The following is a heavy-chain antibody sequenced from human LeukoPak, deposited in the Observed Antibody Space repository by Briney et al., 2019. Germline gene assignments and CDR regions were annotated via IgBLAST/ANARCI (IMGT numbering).Heavy chain of an antibody. D-gene: IGHD1-26*01. Sequence: GGSLRLSCAASGFTFSKYSMNWVRQAPGKGLEWVSSISTSSTYIYYADSMKGRFTVSRDNAKKSLYLQMSSLRVEDTAVYYCARAKPSGSYLYDYWGQGTLVTVSS. J-gene: IGHJ4*02. V-gene: IGHV3-21*01. CDR3: ARAKPSGSYLYDY. CDR2: ISTSSTYI. CDR1: GFTFSKYS.